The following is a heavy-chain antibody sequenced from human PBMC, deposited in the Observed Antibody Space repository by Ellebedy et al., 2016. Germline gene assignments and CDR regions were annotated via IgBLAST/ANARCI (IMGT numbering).Heavy chain of an antibody. CDR1: GFTFDDYA. CDR2: ISSSSEYI. V-gene: IGHV3-21*01. Sequence: GESLKISXAASGFTFDDYAMNWVRQAPGKGLEWVSSISSSSEYIYYADSVKGRFTISRDNAQNSLYLQMNSLRAEDTAVFYCVRSGESSYYFDYWGQGILVTVSS. D-gene: IGHD3-10*01. J-gene: IGHJ4*02. CDR3: VRSGESSYYFDY.